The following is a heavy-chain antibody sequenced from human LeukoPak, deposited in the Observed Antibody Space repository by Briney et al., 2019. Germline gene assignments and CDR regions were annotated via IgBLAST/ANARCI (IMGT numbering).Heavy chain of an antibody. CDR3: ARVHLIAAVGTVPYYFDY. CDR1: GGSISSYY. CDR2: IYTSGST. Sequence: IPSETLSLTCTVSGGSISSYYWSWIRQPAGKGLEWIGRIYTSGSTNYNPSLKSRVTMSVDTSKNQFSLKLSSVTAADTAVYYCARVHLIAAVGTVPYYFDYWGQGTLVTVSS. J-gene: IGHJ4*02. V-gene: IGHV4-4*07. D-gene: IGHD6-13*01.